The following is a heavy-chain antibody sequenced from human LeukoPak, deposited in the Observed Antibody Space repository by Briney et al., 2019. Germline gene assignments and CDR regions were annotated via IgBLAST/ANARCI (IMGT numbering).Heavy chain of an antibody. J-gene: IGHJ5*02. V-gene: IGHV4-59*01. CDR2: IYYSGST. CDR1: GGSISSYY. CDR3: AREYYYGSGSFNWFDP. D-gene: IGHD3-10*01. Sequence: SETLSLTCTVSGGSISSYYWSWIRQPPGKGLEWLAYIYYSGSTNYNPSLKSRVTISVDTSKNQFSLKLSSVTAADTAVYYCAREYYYGSGSFNWFDPWGQGTLVTVSS.